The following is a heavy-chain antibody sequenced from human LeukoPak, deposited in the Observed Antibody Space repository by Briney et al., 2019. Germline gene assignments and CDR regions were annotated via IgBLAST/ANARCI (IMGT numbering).Heavy chain of an antibody. CDR2: ISAYNGNT. CDR1: GYTFTSYG. D-gene: IGHD3-22*01. J-gene: IGHJ4*02. V-gene: IGHV1-18*01. Sequence: ASVKVSCKASGYTFTSYGISWVRQAPGQGLEWMGWISAYNGNTNYAQKLQGRVTMTTDTSTSTAYMELGSLRSDDTAVYYCARLYYDSSGYPTLYFDYWGQGTLVTVSS. CDR3: ARLYYDSSGYPTLYFDY.